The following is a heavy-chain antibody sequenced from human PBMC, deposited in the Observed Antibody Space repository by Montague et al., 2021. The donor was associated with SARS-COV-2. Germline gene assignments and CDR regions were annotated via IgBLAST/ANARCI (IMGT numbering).Heavy chain of an antibody. J-gene: IGHJ4*02. D-gene: IGHD3-9*01. V-gene: IGHV4-59*08. CDR1: GVSVTDYY. Sequence: SETLSLTCTVSGVSVTDYYWSWIRQPPGKGLEWVGDVLYNKGTNFNPSLKSRVAISVGTSKNQFSLRLTSVTAADTALYYCVRHPHYDGLNGPLDFWDQGTLVTVSS. CDR2: VLYNKGT. CDR3: VRHPHYDGLNGPLDF.